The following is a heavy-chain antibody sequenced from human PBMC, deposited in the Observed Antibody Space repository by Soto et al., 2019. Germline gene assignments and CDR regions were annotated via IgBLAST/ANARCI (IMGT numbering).Heavy chain of an antibody. D-gene: IGHD2-15*01. Sequence: LCGGSIRSGDYYWSWIRQPPGKGLEWIGYIYYSGSTYYNPSLKSRVTISVDTSKNQFSLKLSSVTAADTAVYYCARGVVVVAIDYWGQGTLVTVSS. CDR1: GGSIRSGDYY. J-gene: IGHJ4*02. CDR2: IYYSGST. V-gene: IGHV4-30-4*01. CDR3: ARGVVVVAIDY.